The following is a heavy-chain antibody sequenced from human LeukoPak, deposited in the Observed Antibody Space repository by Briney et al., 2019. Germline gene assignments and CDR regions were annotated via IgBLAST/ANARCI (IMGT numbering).Heavy chain of an antibody. CDR3: ASWATPFDY. D-gene: IGHD7-27*01. J-gene: IGHJ4*02. CDR2: IIPILGIA. Sequence: SVKVSCKASGYTFTSYGISWVRQAPGQGLEWMGRIIPILGIANYAQKFQGRVTITADKSTSTAYMELSSLRSEDTAVYYCASWATPFDYWGQGTLVTVSS. V-gene: IGHV1-69*04. CDR1: GYTFTSYG.